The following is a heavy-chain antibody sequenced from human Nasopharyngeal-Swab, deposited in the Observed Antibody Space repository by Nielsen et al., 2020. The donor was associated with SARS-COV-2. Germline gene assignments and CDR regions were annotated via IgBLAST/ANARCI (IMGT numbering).Heavy chain of an antibody. J-gene: IGHJ6*02. D-gene: IGHD3-9*01. CDR2: IYYSGST. CDR1: GGCISSSRYY. CDR3: ARHERYFDWLSQPYSYYGMDV. V-gene: IGHV4-39*01. Sequence: SETLSLTCTGSGGCISSSRYYWGWIRQPPGKGLEWIGSIYYSGSTYYNPSLKSRVTISVDTSKTQFSLKLTSVTAADTAVYYCARHERYFDWLSQPYSYYGMDVWGQGTTVTVSS.